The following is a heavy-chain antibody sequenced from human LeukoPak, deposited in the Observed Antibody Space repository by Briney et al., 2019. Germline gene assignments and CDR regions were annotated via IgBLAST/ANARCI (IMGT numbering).Heavy chain of an antibody. CDR1: GYTFTGYY. CDR3: ARGPMVRGAWFDP. J-gene: IGHJ5*02. D-gene: IGHD3-10*01. V-gene: IGHV1-2*02. Sequence: ASVKVSCKASGYTFTGYYMHWVRQAPGQGLEWMGWINPNSGGTNYAQKFQGRVTMTRDTSISTAYMELSRLRSDDTAVYYCARGPMVRGAWFDPWGQGTLVTVSS. CDR2: INPNSGGT.